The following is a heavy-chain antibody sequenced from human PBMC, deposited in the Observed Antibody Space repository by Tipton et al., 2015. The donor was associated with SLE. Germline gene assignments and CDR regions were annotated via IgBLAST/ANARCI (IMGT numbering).Heavy chain of an antibody. CDR1: GFTVNGDY. CDR3: AREGRGAGASYGMDV. V-gene: IGHV3-53*05. CDR2: IYSGGST. Sequence: GSLRLSCAGSGFTVNGDYMTWVRQAPGKGLEWVSVIYSGGSTYYADSVKGRFTISRDNSKNTLYLQMNSLRAEDTAVYYCAREGRGAGASYGMDVWGQGTTVTVSS. D-gene: IGHD1-26*01. J-gene: IGHJ6*02.